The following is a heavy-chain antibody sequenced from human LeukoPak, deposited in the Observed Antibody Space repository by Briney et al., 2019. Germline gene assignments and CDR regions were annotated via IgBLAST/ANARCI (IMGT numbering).Heavy chain of an antibody. CDR2: IYYSGST. CDR3: ARVGYCSSTSCWAFDY. CDR1: GGSISSGSYY. D-gene: IGHD2-2*03. V-gene: IGHV4-61*01. J-gene: IGHJ4*02. Sequence: PSETLSLTCTVSGGSISSGSYYWSWIRQPPGKGLEWIGYIYYSGSTYYNPSLKSRVIISVDTSRNQFSLKLSSVTAADTAVYYCARVGYCSSTSCWAFDYWGQGTLVTVSS.